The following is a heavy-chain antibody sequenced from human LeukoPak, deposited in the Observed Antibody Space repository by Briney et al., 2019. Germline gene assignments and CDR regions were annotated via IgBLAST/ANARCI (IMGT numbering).Heavy chain of an antibody. CDR2: INHSGST. V-gene: IGHV4-34*01. CDR1: GGSFSGYY. Sequence: SETLSLTCLVYGGSFSGYYWSWIRQPPGKGLEWIGEINHSGSTNYNPSLKSRVTISVETSKNQFSLKLSSVTAADTGVYYCARVKRITMIVVVTKEYYFDYWGQGTLVTVSS. J-gene: IGHJ4*02. D-gene: IGHD3-22*01. CDR3: ARVKRITMIVVVTKEYYFDY.